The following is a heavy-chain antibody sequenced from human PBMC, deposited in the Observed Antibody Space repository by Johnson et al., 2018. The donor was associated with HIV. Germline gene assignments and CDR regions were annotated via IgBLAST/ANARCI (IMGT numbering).Heavy chain of an antibody. V-gene: IGHV3-23*04. CDR3: AKRSHYGAFDI. J-gene: IGHJ3*02. Sequence: VQLVESGGGVVQPGRSLRLSCAASGFIFDNYAMSWVRQAPGKGLEWVSAISGSGGSTYYADSLKGRFTISRDNSKNTLHMHMNSLRAEDTAIYYCAKRSHYGAFDIWGQGTMVTVSS. D-gene: IGHD1-26*01. CDR2: ISGSGGST. CDR1: GFIFDNYA.